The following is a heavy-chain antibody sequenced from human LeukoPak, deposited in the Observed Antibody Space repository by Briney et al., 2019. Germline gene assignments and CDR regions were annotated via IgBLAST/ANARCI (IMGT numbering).Heavy chain of an antibody. J-gene: IGHJ4*02. CDR2: VDPEDGET. CDR3: ATVSWAAMSSVSTPLIF. D-gene: IGHD6-25*01. Sequence: ASVKVSCKVSGHTFTDYCVHWVQKAPGKGLGWMGLVDPEDGETLYAQRFRGRVTITADTSSGTVYMQLNRLTSDVKAVYYSATVSWAAMSSVSTPLIFWGQGTLVSVPS. CDR1: GHTFTDYC. V-gene: IGHV1-69-2*01.